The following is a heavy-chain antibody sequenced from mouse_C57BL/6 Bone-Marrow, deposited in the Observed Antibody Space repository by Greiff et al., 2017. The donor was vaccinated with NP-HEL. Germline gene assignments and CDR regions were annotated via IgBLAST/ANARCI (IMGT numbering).Heavy chain of an antibody. CDR1: GFTFTDYY. V-gene: IGHV7-3*01. J-gene: IGHJ4*01. Sequence: VMLVESGGGLVQPGGSLSLSCAASGFTFTDYYMSWVRQPPGKALEWLGFIRNKANGYTTEYSASVKGRFNISSDNSQSILYLQMNALRAEDSATYYCARGGTYYDYSYAMDYWGQGTSVTVSS. CDR3: ARGGTYYDYSYAMDY. D-gene: IGHD2-4*01. CDR2: IRNKANGYTT.